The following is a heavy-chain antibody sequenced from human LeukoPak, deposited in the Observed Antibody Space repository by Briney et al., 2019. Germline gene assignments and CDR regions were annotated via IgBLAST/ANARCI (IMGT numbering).Heavy chain of an antibody. D-gene: IGHD3-3*01. Sequence: EGSLRLSCAASGFTFSSYGMHWVRQAPGKGLEWVAFIRYDGSNKYYADSVKGRFTISRDNSKNTLYLQMNSLRAEDTAVYYCAKDPVRFLEWPYYMDVWGKGTTVTVSS. CDR2: IRYDGSNK. V-gene: IGHV3-30*02. CDR1: GFTFSSYG. CDR3: AKDPVRFLEWPYYMDV. J-gene: IGHJ6*03.